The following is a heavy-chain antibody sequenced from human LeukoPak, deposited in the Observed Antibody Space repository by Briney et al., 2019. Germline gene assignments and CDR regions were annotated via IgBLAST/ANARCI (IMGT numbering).Heavy chain of an antibody. CDR3: ARHLNNCGHDCYIFDY. J-gene: IGHJ4*02. D-gene: IGHD2-21*01. V-gene: IGHV4-59*08. CDR1: GGSIFSYY. Sequence: PSETLSLTCTVPGGSIFSYYWSWIRQPPGKGLEWVGYIYYSGSTNYNPSLKSRVTISVDTSKNQFSLRVSSVTAADTAVYYCARHLNNCGHDCYIFDYWGQGTLVTVSS. CDR2: IYYSGST.